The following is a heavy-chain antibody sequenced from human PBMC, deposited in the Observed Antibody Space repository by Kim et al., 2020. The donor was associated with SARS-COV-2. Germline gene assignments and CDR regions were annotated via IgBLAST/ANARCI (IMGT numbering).Heavy chain of an antibody. Sequence: SETLSLTCTVSGGSISSGSYYWSWIRQPAGKGLEWIGRIYTSGSTNYNPSLKSRVTISVDTSKNQFSLKLSSVTAADTAVYYCARSGGDYVWYYYYYGMDVWGQGTPVTVSS. CDR1: GGSISSGSYY. J-gene: IGHJ6*02. D-gene: IGHD4-17*01. V-gene: IGHV4-61*02. CDR3: ARSGGDYVWYYYYYGMDV. CDR2: IYTSGST.